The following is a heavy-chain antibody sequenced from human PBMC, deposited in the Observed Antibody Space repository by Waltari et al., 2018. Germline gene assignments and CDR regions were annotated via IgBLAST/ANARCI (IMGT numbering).Heavy chain of an antibody. CDR1: GGSISSYY. D-gene: IGHD2-2*01. CDR3: ARGIVVVPAASGGLRGVIIHPEDYYYYMDV. CDR2: IYTSGST. V-gene: IGHV4-4*07. Sequence: QVQLQESGPGLVKPSETLSLTCTVSGGSISSYYWSWIRQPAGKGLEWIGRIYTSGSTHYNASLEGRVTMAGDTSKNQFFLELVAVSAADTAVYYCARGIVVVPAASGGLRGVIIHPEDYYYYMDVWGKGTTVTISS. J-gene: IGHJ6*03.